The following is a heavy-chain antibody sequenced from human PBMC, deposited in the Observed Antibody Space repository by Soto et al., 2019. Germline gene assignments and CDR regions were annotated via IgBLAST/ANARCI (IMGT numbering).Heavy chain of an antibody. J-gene: IGHJ6*02. CDR1: GYSFTDYH. D-gene: IGHD2-8*01. CDR2: INPKSGGT. CDR3: ARGHSTDCSNGVCSFFYNHEMDV. V-gene: IGHV1-2*04. Sequence: ASEKVSCKASGYSFTDYHIHGVLQSPGQGLEGLGRINPKSGGTSTAQKFQGWVTMTRDRSISTVYMELTRLRSDDTAVYFCARGHSTDCSNGVCSFFYNHEMDVWGQGTTVTVSS.